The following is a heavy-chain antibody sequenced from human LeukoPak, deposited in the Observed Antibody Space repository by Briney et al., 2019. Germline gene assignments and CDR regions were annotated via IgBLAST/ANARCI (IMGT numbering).Heavy chain of an antibody. CDR1: GYTFSNAW. CDR2: IKSKTDGGTT. V-gene: IGHV3-15*01. CDR3: TTDASRGYSFVY. Sequence: GGSLRLSCAASGYTFSNAWMSWVRQAPGKGLEWVGRIKSKTDGGTTDYAAPVKGRFIISRDDSKNTLYLQMNSLKTEDTAVYYCTTDASRGYSFVYWGQGTLVTVSS. D-gene: IGHD5-12*01. J-gene: IGHJ4*02.